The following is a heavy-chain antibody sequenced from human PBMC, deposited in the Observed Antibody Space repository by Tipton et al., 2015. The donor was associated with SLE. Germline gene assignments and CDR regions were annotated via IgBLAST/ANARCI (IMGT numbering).Heavy chain of an antibody. J-gene: IGHJ4*02. Sequence: GLVKPSETLSLTCTVSGGSISSYYWSWIRQPPGKGLEWIGYIYYSGSTNYNPSLKSRVTISVDTSKNQFSLKLSSVTAADTAVYYCARQSGSYGIPFDYWGQGTLVTVSS. CDR1: GGSISSYY. V-gene: IGHV4-59*08. CDR3: ARQSGSYGIPFDY. CDR2: IYYSGST. D-gene: IGHD1-26*01.